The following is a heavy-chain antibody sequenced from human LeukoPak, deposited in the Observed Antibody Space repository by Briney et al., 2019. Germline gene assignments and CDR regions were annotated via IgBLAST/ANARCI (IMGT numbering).Heavy chain of an antibody. CDR1: GFTFSTYW. V-gene: IGHV3-7*01. Sequence: GGSLRLSCAASGFTFSTYWMSWVRQAPGKGLEWVANIKEDGSEKHYVDSMKGRFTISRDNAKNSLYLQMNSLRAEDTAIYYCARDDYGRYWGQGTLVTVSS. D-gene: IGHD4-17*01. J-gene: IGHJ4*02. CDR2: IKEDGSEK. CDR3: ARDDYGRY.